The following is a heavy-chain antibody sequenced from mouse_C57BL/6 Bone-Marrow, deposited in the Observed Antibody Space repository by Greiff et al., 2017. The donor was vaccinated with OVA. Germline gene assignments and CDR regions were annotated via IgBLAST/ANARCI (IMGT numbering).Heavy chain of an antibody. CDR1: GFTFSSYA. CDR3: ARENYDYEGGAPY. V-gene: IGHV5-4*01. J-gene: IGHJ3*01. Sequence: EVKLVESGGGLVKPGGSLKLSCAASGFTFSSYAMSWVRQTPEKRLEWVATISDGGSYTYYPDNVKGRFTISRDNAKNNLYLQMSHLKSEDTAMYYCARENYDYEGGAPYWGQGTLVTVSA. CDR2: ISDGGSYT. D-gene: IGHD2-4*01.